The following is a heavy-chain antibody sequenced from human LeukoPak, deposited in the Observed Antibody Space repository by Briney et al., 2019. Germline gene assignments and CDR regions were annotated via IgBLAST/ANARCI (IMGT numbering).Heavy chain of an antibody. CDR1: GYTFTGYY. CDR3: ARDRVVVAAFDY. Sequence: APVKVSCKASGYTFTGYYMHWVRQAPGQGLEWMGWINPNTGGTNYAQKFQGRVTMTTDTSISTAYMELRSLRSDDTAVYYCARDRVVVAAFDYWGQGTLVTVSS. V-gene: IGHV1-2*02. D-gene: IGHD2-21*01. J-gene: IGHJ4*02. CDR2: INPNTGGT.